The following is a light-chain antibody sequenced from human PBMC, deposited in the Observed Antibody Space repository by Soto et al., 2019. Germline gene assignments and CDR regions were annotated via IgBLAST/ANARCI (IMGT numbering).Light chain of an antibody. J-gene: IGKJ4*01. CDR2: AAS. Sequence: DIQVTQSPSSLSASVGDRVTITCRASQSINNYLNWYQQKPGKAPKLLIYAASSLQSGVPSRFSGSGSGTDFTLTITSLQPEDFATYYCQQYNSYSLTVGGGTKVDIK. CDR1: QSINNY. CDR3: QQYNSYSLT. V-gene: IGKV1-39*01.